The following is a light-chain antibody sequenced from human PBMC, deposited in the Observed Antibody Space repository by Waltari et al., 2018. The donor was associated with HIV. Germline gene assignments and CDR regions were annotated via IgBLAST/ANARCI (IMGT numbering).Light chain of an antibody. CDR1: RSNIGTNF. J-gene: IGLJ3*02. V-gene: IGLV1-47*01. CDR2: RND. CDR3: ATWDDSLSGWV. Sequence: QSVLTQPPSASGTPGQRVTISCSGSRSNIGTNFIYWYQQFPGTAPKLLLYRNDQRPAGVPDRFSGSKSGTSASLAISGLRSEDEADYYWATWDDSLSGWVFGGGTKLTVL.